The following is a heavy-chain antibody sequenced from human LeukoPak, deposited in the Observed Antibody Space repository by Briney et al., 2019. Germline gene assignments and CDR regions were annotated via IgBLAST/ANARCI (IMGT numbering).Heavy chain of an antibody. CDR1: GFNFSISY. J-gene: IGHJ4*02. V-gene: IGHV3-7*01. D-gene: IGHD5-24*01. Sequence: GGSLRLSCTASGFNFSISYMMWVRQAPGEGLEWVAHIDPDGVDKNYVGSVKDRFIISRDNTKNSLFLQMNSLRDDDTALYYCARGWATIPDWGQGSLVIVSP. CDR2: IDPDGVDK. CDR3: ARGWATIPD.